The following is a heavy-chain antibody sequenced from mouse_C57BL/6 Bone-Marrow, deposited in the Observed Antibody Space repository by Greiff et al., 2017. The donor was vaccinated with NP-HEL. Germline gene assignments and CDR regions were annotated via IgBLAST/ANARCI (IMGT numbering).Heavy chain of an antibody. CDR3: ARQNYYDYDVRAMDY. D-gene: IGHD2-4*01. V-gene: IGHV5-15*04. CDR1: GFTFSDYG. CDR2: ISNLAYSI. J-gene: IGHJ4*01. Sequence: EVKLVESGGGLVQPGGSLKLSCAASGFTFSDYGMAWVRQAPRKGPEWVAFISNLAYSIYYADTVTGRFTISRENAKNTLYLDMSSLRSEDTAMYYCARQNYYDYDVRAMDYWGQGTSVTVSS.